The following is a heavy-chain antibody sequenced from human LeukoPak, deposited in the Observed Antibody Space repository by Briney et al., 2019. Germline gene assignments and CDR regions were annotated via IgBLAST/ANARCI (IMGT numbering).Heavy chain of an antibody. CDR3: ASNRRDSSSWYRY. D-gene: IGHD6-13*01. J-gene: IGHJ4*02. CDR1: GFTFSSYS. Sequence: PGRSLRLSCAASGFTFSSYSMNWVRQAPGKGLEWVSSISSSSSYIYYADSVKGRFTISRDNAKNSLYLQMNSLRAEDTAVYYCASNRRDSSSWYRYWGQGTLVTVSS. V-gene: IGHV3-21*01. CDR2: ISSSSSYI.